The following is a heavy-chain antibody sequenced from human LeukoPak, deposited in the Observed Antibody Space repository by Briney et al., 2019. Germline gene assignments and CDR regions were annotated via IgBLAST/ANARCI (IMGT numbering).Heavy chain of an antibody. D-gene: IGHD5-24*01. CDR2: IIGNSVST. Sequence: PGGSLRLSCAASGFTFRNSAMSWVRQAPGKGLEWVSNIIGNSVSTYYADFVKGRFTISRDNSNNTLFLQMNSLSADDTAIYFCAKGRRDGYNYPFFDSWGRGAWVVVSS. V-gene: IGHV3-23*01. J-gene: IGHJ4*02. CDR1: GFTFRNSA. CDR3: AKGRRDGYNYPFFDS.